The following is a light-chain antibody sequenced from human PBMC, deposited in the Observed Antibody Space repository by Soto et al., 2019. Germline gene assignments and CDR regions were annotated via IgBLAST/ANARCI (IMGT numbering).Light chain of an antibody. Sequence: EIVLTQSPGTLSLSPGERATLSCRASQNVDSNYLAWYQQKPGQAPRIIIFGASGRATGIPDRFSGSGSGTDFTLTISRLEPEEFAMYYCQQYGSLSWTFGQGTKVDIK. V-gene: IGKV3-20*01. CDR1: QNVDSNY. CDR3: QQYGSLSWT. CDR2: GAS. J-gene: IGKJ1*01.